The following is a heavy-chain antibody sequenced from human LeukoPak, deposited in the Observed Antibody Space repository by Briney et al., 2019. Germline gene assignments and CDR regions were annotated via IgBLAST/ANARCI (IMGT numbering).Heavy chain of an antibody. CDR1: GFTFIRDW. V-gene: IGHV3-74*03. Sequence: GGSLRLSCEASGFTFIRDWMHWVRQAPGRGRVWSSRISDDGSITTYADSVQGRFTISRDDAKSTVFLQMNGLRVEDTAVYFCVRRYYEYNVYDRHFDFWGQGILVTVSS. CDR2: ISDDGSIT. CDR3: VRRYYEYNVYDRHFDF. D-gene: IGHD5/OR15-5a*01. J-gene: IGHJ4*02.